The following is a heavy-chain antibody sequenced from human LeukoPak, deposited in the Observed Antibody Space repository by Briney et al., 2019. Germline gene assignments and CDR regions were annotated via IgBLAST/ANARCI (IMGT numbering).Heavy chain of an antibody. J-gene: IGHJ4*02. CDR2: LYHRGNP. CDR1: GGSIRNYY. D-gene: IGHD6-13*01. Sequence: ETLSLTRSVSGGSIRNYYWSCLRATPGEAREWSGYLYHRGNPFHNPPLKCRATISLDRSRNQFSLKLRSVTAADTAVYYCARLESLAAAIDYWGQGTLVTVSS. CDR3: ARLESLAAAIDY. V-gene: IGHV4-59*04.